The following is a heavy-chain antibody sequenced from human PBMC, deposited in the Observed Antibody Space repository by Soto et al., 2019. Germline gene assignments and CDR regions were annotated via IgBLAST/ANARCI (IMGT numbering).Heavy chain of an antibody. CDR1: GGSFSGYY. J-gene: IGHJ5*02. Sequence: QVQLQQWGAGLLKPSETLSLTCAVYGGSFSGYYWSWIRQPPGKGLEWIGEINHSGSTNYNPSLKSRVTISVDTSKNQFSLKLSSVTAADTAVYYCARRWAGATNNWFDPCGQGTLVTVSS. V-gene: IGHV4-34*01. D-gene: IGHD5-12*01. CDR3: ARRWAGATNNWFDP. CDR2: INHSGST.